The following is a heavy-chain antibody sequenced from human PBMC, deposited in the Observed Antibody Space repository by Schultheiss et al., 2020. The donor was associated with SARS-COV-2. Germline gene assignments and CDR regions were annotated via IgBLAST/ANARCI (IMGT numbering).Heavy chain of an antibody. D-gene: IGHD6-19*01. J-gene: IGHJ6*02. V-gene: IGHV4-34*01. Sequence: GSLRLSCAASGFTFSDYSMSWIRQAPGKGLEWIGEINHSGSTNYNPSLKSRVTISVDTSKNQFSLKLSSVTAADTAVYYCAREPSYSSGGMDVWGQGTTVTVSS. CDR3: AREPSYSSGGMDV. CDR1: GFTFSDYS. CDR2: INHSGST.